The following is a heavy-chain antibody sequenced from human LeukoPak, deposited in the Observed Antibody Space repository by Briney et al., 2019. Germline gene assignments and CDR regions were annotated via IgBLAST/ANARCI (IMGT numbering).Heavy chain of an antibody. CDR2: IWYDGSNK. D-gene: IGHD6-19*01. V-gene: IGHV3-33*01. Sequence: GGSLRLSCAASGFTFSNYGMHWVRQAPGKGLEWVEVIWYDGSNKYYADSVKGRFTISRDNSKNTLYLLMNSLRAGDTAVYYCARGSLGTIAVAGTLDYWGQGILVTVSS. CDR3: ARGSLGTIAVAGTLDY. J-gene: IGHJ4*02. CDR1: GFTFSNYG.